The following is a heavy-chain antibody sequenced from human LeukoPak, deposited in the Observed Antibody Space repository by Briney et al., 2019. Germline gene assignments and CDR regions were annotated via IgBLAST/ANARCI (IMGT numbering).Heavy chain of an antibody. D-gene: IGHD3-22*01. V-gene: IGHV1-8*01. CDR3: ARSGFYHYYDSSGYYYYYGMDV. J-gene: IGHJ6*02. CDR2: MNPNSGNT. Sequence: GASVKVSCKASGYTFTSYDINWVRQATGQGLEWMGWMNPNSGNTGYAQKFQGRVTMTRNTSISTAYMELSSLRSEDTAVYYCARSGFYHYYDSSGYYYYYGMDVWGQGTTVTVSS. CDR1: GYTFTSYD.